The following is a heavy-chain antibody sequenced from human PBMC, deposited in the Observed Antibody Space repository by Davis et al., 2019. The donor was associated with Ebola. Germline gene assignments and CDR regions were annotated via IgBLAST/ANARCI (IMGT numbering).Heavy chain of an antibody. CDR1: GYTFSSYW. V-gene: IGHV5-51*01. CDR3: TRLSGHYDY. CDR2: IYPDDSDT. D-gene: IGHD3-22*01. J-gene: IGHJ4*02. Sequence: GESPKIPCKGSGYGSGYTFSSYWIGWVRQKPGKGLEWVGVIYPDDSDTKYSPSFQGHVTMSADMSTSTAYLQWSSLKASDSGMYYCTRLSGHYDYWGQGTLVTVSS.